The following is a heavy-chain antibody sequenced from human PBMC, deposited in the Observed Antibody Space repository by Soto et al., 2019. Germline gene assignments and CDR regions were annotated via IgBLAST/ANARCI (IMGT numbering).Heavy chain of an antibody. Sequence: ESGGGVVQPGRSLRLSCAASGFTFSSYGMHWVRQAPGKGLEWVAVIWYDGSNKYYADSVKGRFTISRDNSKNTLYLQMNSLRAEDTAVYYCAREGYGGKENWFDPWGQGTLVTVSS. CDR1: GFTFSSYG. CDR3: AREGYGGKENWFDP. J-gene: IGHJ5*02. CDR2: IWYDGSNK. D-gene: IGHD4-17*01. V-gene: IGHV3-33*01.